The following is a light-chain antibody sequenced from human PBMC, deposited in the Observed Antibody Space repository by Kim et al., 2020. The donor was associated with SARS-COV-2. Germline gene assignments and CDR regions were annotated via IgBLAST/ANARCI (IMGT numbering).Light chain of an antibody. CDR2: RDS. V-gene: IGLV3-9*01. CDR3: QVWDSSTARV. Sequence: SYELTQPLSVSVALGQTATITCGGNNIGSKTVHWYQQKPGQAPVLVIYRDSSRPSGIPERFSGSNSGNTATLTISRAQAGDEAEYYCQVWDSSTARVFGGGTKLTVL. J-gene: IGLJ2*01. CDR1: NIGSKT.